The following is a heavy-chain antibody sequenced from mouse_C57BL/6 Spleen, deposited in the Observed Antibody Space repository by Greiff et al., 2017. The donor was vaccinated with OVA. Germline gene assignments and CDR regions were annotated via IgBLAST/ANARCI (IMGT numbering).Heavy chain of an antibody. Sequence: QVQLQQPGTELVKPGASVKLSCKASGYTFTSYWMHWVKQRPGQGLEWIGNINPRNGGTNYNEKFKSKATLTVDKSSSTAYMQLSSLTSEDSAVYYCARPQYYVSSYWYFDVWGTGTTVTVSS. CDR2: INPRNGGT. J-gene: IGHJ1*03. D-gene: IGHD1-1*01. CDR1: GYTFTSYW. CDR3: ARPQYYVSSYWYFDV. V-gene: IGHV1-53*01.